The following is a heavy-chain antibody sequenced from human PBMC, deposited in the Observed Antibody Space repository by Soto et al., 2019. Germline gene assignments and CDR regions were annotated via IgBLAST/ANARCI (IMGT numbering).Heavy chain of an antibody. CDR2: IWYDGSNK. CDR3: ARVPWIQLWTFDY. J-gene: IGHJ4*02. D-gene: IGHD5-18*01. Sequence: PGGSLRLSCAASGFTFSSYGMHWVRQAPGKGLEWVAVIWYDGSNKYYADSVKGRFTISRDNSKNTLYLQMNSLRAEDTAVYYCARVPWIQLWTFDYWGQGTLVTVSS. CDR1: GFTFSSYG. V-gene: IGHV3-33*01.